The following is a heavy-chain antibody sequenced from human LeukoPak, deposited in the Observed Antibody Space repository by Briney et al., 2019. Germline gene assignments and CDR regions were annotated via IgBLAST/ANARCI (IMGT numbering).Heavy chain of an antibody. CDR3: ASFYSSSPGDVYYSMDV. V-gene: IGHV3-48*04. CDR2: ISSSSSTV. Sequence: GGSLRLSCAASGFTFSSYSMNWVRQAPGKGLEWVSYISSSSSTVYYADSVKGRFTISRDNAKNSLYLQMNSLRAEDTAVYYCASFYSSSPGDVYYSMDVWGQGTTVTVSS. D-gene: IGHD6-13*01. CDR1: GFTFSSYS. J-gene: IGHJ6*02.